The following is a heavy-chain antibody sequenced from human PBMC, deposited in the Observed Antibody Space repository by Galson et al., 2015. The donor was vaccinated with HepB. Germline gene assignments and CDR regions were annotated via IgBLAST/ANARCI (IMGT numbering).Heavy chain of an antibody. CDR3: AAADPKLVAYYYYYGMDV. D-gene: IGHD3-10*01. CDR1: GFTFTSSA. V-gene: IGHV1-58*02. J-gene: IGHJ6*02. Sequence: SVKVSCKASGFTFTSSAMQWVRQARGQRLEWIGWIVVGSGNTNYAQKLQERVTITRDMSTSTAYMELSSLRSEDTAVYYCAAADPKLVAYYYYYGMDVWGQGTTVTVSS. CDR2: IVVGSGNT.